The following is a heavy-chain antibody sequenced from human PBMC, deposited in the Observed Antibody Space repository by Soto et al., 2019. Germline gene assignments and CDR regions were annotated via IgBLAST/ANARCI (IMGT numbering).Heavy chain of an antibody. J-gene: IGHJ6*02. CDR2: ISSSGGNI. CDR1: GFAFSSYE. Sequence: ESGGGLVQPGGSLRLSCTASGFAFSSYEMNWVRQAPGKGLEWVSYISSSGGNIYYADSVKGRFTVSRDNAKNSLHLQMNSLRAEDTAVYFCARDRDRNYGIFYYFYGMDVWGQGTTVTVSS. CDR3: ARDRDRNYGIFYYFYGMDV. D-gene: IGHD4-4*01. V-gene: IGHV3-48*03.